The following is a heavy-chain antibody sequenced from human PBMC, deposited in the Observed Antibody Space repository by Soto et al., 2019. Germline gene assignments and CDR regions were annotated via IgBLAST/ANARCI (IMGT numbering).Heavy chain of an antibody. J-gene: IGHJ6*02. D-gene: IGHD3-10*01. Sequence: EVQLVESGGGLVKPGGSLRLSCAASGFTFSSYSMNWVRQAPGKGLEWVSSIGSSSSYIYYADSVQGRFTISRDNAKNSLYLQMNSLRAEDTAVYYCAREGVQHGSGPYYYYGMDVWGQGTTVTVSS. CDR2: IGSSSSYI. CDR1: GFTFSSYS. CDR3: AREGVQHGSGPYYYYGMDV. V-gene: IGHV3-21*01.